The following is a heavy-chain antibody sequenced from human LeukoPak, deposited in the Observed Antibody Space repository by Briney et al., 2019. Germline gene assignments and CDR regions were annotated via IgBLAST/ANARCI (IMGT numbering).Heavy chain of an antibody. V-gene: IGHV3-21*01. Sequence: GGXXRLSCAASGFTFSXSGMNWVRQAPGKGLEWVSSISGNSAYIYYADSVKDRFTISRDNAKNSLYLQMNSLRAEDTAVYYCARDGYTPYWGQGTLVTVSS. CDR3: ARDGYTPY. CDR2: ISGNSAYI. D-gene: IGHD5-24*01. CDR1: GFTFSXSG. J-gene: IGHJ4*02.